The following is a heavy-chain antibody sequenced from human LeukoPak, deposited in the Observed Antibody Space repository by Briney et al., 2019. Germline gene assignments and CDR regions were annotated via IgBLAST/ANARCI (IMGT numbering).Heavy chain of an antibody. CDR1: GGSISSYY. CDR2: IYYSGST. D-gene: IGHD5-18*01. CDR3: ARDVVDTAMVD. V-gene: IGHV4-59*01. J-gene: IGHJ4*02. Sequence: SETLSLTCTVSGGSISSYYWNWIRQPPGKGLEWIGYIYYSGSTNYNPSLKSRVTISVDTSKNQFSLKLSSVTAADTAVYYCARDVVDTAMVDWGQGTLVTVSS.